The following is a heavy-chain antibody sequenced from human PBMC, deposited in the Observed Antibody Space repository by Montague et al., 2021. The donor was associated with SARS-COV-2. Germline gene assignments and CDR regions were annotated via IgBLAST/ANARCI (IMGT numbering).Heavy chain of an antibody. D-gene: IGHD3-3*01. Sequence: SETLSLTCTVSGGSISSSSYYSGWIRQPPGKRLEWIGNIYYSGSTYYNPSLKSRATISVETSKNQFPLKLSSVTAADTAVYYCARQKMGSVTIFGVVIHDKWFDPWGQGTLVTVSS. CDR3: ARQKMGSVTIFGVVIHDKWFDP. CDR2: IYYSGST. J-gene: IGHJ5*02. CDR1: GGSISSSSYY. V-gene: IGHV4-39*01.